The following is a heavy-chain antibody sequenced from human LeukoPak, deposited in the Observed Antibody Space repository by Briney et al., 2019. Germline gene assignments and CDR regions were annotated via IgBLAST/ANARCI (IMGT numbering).Heavy chain of an antibody. CDR3: ARWVTGDYGDYFGY. CDR1: GYTFTSNY. J-gene: IGHJ4*02. V-gene: IGHV1-2*02. Sequence: ASVKVSCKAFGYTFTSNYMHWVRQAPGQGLEWMGWINPHSGGTNYAQKFQGRVTMTRDTSISTAYMELSSLRSDDTAVYFCARWVTGDYGDYFGYWGQGTLVTVSS. D-gene: IGHD4-17*01. CDR2: INPHSGGT.